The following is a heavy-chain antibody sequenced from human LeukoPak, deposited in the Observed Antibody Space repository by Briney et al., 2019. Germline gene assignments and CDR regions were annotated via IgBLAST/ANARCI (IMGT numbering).Heavy chain of an antibody. Sequence: GGSLRLSCAASGFTFSSYWMSWVRQAPGKGLEWVANIKQDGSEKYYVDSVKGRFTISRDNAKNSLYLQMNSLRAEDTVVYYCARDRLRYFDWLLSEVDAFDIWGQGTMVTVSS. J-gene: IGHJ3*02. CDR2: IKQDGSEK. CDR1: GFTFSSYW. CDR3: ARDRLRYFDWLLSEVDAFDI. V-gene: IGHV3-7*03. D-gene: IGHD3-9*01.